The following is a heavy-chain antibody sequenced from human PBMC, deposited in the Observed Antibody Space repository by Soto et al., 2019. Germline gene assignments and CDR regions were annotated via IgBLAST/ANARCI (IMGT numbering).Heavy chain of an antibody. D-gene: IGHD3-3*01. V-gene: IGHV3-33*01. Sequence: GGSLRLSCAASGFTFSSYGMHWVRQAPGKGLEWVAGIWYDGISKYNAGSGTNKYHADSVKGRFTISRENSENTLYLQMNSLRAEDTAVYYCARDRVILRFLDWPTKTPPSFDYWGQGA. CDR1: GFTFSSYG. J-gene: IGHJ4*02. CDR2: IWYDGISKYNAGSGTNK. CDR3: ARDRVILRFLDWPTKTPPSFDY.